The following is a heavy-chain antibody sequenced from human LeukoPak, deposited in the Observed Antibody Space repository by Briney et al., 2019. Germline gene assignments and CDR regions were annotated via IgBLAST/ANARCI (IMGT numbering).Heavy chain of an antibody. D-gene: IGHD2/OR15-2a*01. CDR3: ARDEPSPDSTDLDY. J-gene: IGHJ4*02. V-gene: IGHV3-66*01. CDR1: GFTFSSYA. Sequence: GGSLRLSCAASGFTFSSYAMSWVRQAPGKGLEWVSVIYSGGSTYYADSVKGRFTISRDNSKNMVYLQMNSLRAEDTAVYYCARDEPSPDSTDLDYWGQGTLVTVSS. CDR2: IYSGGST.